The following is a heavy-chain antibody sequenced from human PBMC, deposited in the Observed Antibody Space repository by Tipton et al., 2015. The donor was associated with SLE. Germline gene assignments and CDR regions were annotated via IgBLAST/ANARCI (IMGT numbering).Heavy chain of an antibody. Sequence: LRLSCTVSGGSISSGSYYWSWIRQPAGKGLEWIGRIYTSGSTNYNPSLKSRVTISVDTSKNRFSLKLSSVTAADTAVYYCARAMWSSSWFYYFDYWGQGTLVTVSS. V-gene: IGHV4-61*02. CDR3: ARAMWSSSWFYYFDY. CDR2: IYTSGST. J-gene: IGHJ4*02. CDR1: GGSISSGSYY. D-gene: IGHD6-13*01.